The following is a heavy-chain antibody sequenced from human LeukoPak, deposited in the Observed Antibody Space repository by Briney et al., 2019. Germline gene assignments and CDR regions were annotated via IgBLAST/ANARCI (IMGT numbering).Heavy chain of an antibody. V-gene: IGHV4-59*01. CDR2: IYYSGST. D-gene: IGHD1-26*01. Sequence: PSETLSLTCTDSGGSISSYYWSWIRQPPGKGLEWIGYIYYSGSTNYNPSLKSRVTISVDTSKNQFSLKLSSVTAADTAVYYCARLNSGSYLNLDYWGQGTLVTVSS. CDR3: ARLNSGSYLNLDY. J-gene: IGHJ4*02. CDR1: GGSISSYY.